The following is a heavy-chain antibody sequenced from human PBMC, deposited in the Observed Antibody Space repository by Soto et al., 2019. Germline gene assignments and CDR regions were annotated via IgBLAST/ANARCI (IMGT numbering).Heavy chain of an antibody. V-gene: IGHV3-13*01. CDR2: IGTAGDT. D-gene: IGHD3-22*01. Sequence: PGGSLRLSCAASGFTVSSSYMTWVRQAPGKGLEWVSAIGTAGDTYYPGSVKGRFTISRENAKNSLYLQMNSLRAGDTAVYYCARSPPGGYHYYYGMDVWGQGTTVTVSS. CDR3: ARSPPGGYHYYYGMDV. J-gene: IGHJ6*02. CDR1: GFTVSSSY.